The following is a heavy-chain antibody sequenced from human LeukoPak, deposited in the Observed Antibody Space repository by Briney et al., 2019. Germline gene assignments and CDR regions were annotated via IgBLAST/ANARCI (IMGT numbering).Heavy chain of an antibody. CDR1: GYTFTSYG. V-gene: IGHV1-18*01. D-gene: IGHD5-18*01. J-gene: IGHJ3*02. CDR3: ARVQRKGIQLWLGAFDI. CDR2: ISAYNGNT. Sequence: ASVKVSCKASGYTFTSYGISWVRQAPGQGLEWMGWISAYNGNTNYAQKLQGRVTMTTDTSTSTAYMELRSLRSDDTAVYYCARVQRKGIQLWLGAFDIWGQGTMVTVSS.